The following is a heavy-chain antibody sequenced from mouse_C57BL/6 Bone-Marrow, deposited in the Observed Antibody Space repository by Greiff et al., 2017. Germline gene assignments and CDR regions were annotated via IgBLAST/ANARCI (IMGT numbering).Heavy chain of an antibody. CDR2: IWRGGST. CDR3: AKDYYGSSYWYFDV. Sequence: VQLHQSGPGLVQPSQSLSITCTVSGFSLTSYGVHWVRQSPGKGLEWLGVIWRGGSTDYNAAFMSRLSITKDNSKSPVFFKMNSLQADDTAIYYCAKDYYGSSYWYFDVWGTGTTVTVSS. J-gene: IGHJ1*03. V-gene: IGHV2-5*01. CDR1: GFSLTSYG. D-gene: IGHD1-1*01.